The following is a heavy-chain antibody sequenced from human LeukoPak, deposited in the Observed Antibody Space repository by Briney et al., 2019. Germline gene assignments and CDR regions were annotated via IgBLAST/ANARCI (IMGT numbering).Heavy chain of an antibody. Sequence: GGSLRLSCAASGLTVSSNYMSWVRQAPGKGLEWVSVIYSGGSTYYADSVKGRFTISRDNSKNTLYLQMNSLRAEDTAVYYCARGGYSGYDFDYWGQGTLVTVSS. CDR1: GLTVSSNY. V-gene: IGHV3-53*01. D-gene: IGHD5-12*01. CDR3: ARGGYSGYDFDY. CDR2: IYSGGST. J-gene: IGHJ4*02.